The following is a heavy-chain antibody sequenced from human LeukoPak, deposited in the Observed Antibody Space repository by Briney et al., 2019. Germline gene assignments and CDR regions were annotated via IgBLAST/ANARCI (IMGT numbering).Heavy chain of an antibody. J-gene: IGHJ5*02. CDR1: GGSISSGSYY. D-gene: IGHD3-22*01. CDR2: IYYSGST. V-gene: IGHV4-39*07. CDR3: ARSDYDSSGSRFDP. Sequence: SETPSLTCTVSGGSISSGSYYWGWIRQPPGKGLEWIGTIYYSGSTYYNPSLKSRVAISVDTSKNQFSLKLTSVTAADTAVYYCARSDYDSSGSRFDPWGQGTLVTVSS.